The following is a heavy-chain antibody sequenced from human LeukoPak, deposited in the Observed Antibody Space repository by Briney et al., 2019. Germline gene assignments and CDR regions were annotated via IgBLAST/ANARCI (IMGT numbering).Heavy chain of an antibody. D-gene: IGHD6-6*01. J-gene: IGHJ5*02. CDR2: VSHTGST. Sequence: SETLSLTCGVYGGSFSGYFWRWVRQPPGKGLEWIGDVSHTGSTDYDPSLKSRVTISVDTSKNQFSLKLSSVTAADTAAYYCARDRDSSSSGRWFDPWGQGTLVTVSS. V-gene: IGHV4-34*01. CDR1: GGSFSGYF. CDR3: ARDRDSSSSGRWFDP.